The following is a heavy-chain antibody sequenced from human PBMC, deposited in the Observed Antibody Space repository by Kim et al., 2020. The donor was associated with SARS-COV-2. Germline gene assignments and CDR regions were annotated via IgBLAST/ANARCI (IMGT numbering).Heavy chain of an antibody. Sequence: GGSLRLSCAASGFTFDDYAMHWVRQAPGKGLEWVSGISGNSGSIGYADSVKGRFTISRDNAKNSLYLQMNSLRAEDTALYYCAKEIRGLWAYYYYGMDVWGRGTAVSLS. D-gene: IGHD3-10*01. V-gene: IGHV3-9*01. CDR1: GFTFDDYA. CDR3: AKEIRGLWAYYYYGMDV. CDR2: ISGNSGSI. J-gene: IGHJ6*02.